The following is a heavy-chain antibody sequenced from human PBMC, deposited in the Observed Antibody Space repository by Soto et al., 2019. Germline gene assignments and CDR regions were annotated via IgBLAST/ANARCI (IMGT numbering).Heavy chain of an antibody. Sequence: PGGSLRLSCAASGFTFSSYSMNWVRQAPGKGLEWVSSISSSSSYIYYADSVKGRFTISRDSAKNSLYLQMNSLRAEDTAVYYCARDRYYYDSSGADYWGQGTLVTVSS. J-gene: IGHJ4*02. CDR1: GFTFSSYS. D-gene: IGHD3-22*01. V-gene: IGHV3-21*01. CDR3: ARDRYYYDSSGADY. CDR2: ISSSSSYI.